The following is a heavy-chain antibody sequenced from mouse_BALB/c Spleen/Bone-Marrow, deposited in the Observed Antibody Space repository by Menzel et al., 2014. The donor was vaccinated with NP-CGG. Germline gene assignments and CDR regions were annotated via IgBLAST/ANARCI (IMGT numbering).Heavy chain of an antibody. CDR1: GYTFTSYW. CDR3: TRDDYGY. Sequence: QVQLQQSGAELVKPGASVKMSCEASGYTFTSYWMHWVKQRPGQGLEWIGTIDPSDSYTSYNQKFKGKATLTVDTSSSTAYMQLSSLTSEDSAVYYCTRDDYGYWGQGTTLTVSS. D-gene: IGHD2-4*01. CDR2: IDPSDSYT. J-gene: IGHJ2*01. V-gene: IGHV1S127*01.